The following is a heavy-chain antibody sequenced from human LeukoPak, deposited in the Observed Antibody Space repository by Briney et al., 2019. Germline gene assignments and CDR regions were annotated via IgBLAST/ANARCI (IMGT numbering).Heavy chain of an antibody. V-gene: IGHV3-21*01. D-gene: IGHD2-15*01. CDR3: AGDYSVRLLDY. J-gene: IGHJ4*02. CDR1: GFSLSTYS. CDR2: ISDNSNHV. Sequence: PGGSLRLSCAASGFSLSTYSMNWVRQAPGKGLEWVSSISDNSNHVYYADSVKGRFTISRDNAKNSLYLQMSSLRAEDTAVYYCAGDYSVRLLDYWGQGTLVTVSS.